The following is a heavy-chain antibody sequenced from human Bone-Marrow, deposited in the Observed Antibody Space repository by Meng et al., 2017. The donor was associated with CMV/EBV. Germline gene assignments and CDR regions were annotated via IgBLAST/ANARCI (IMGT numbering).Heavy chain of an antibody. V-gene: IGHV3-74*01. J-gene: IGHJ4*02. CDR1: GFTFRTYW. CDR3: ARDLKLEWLLYKSY. Sequence: ETLSLTCAVSGFTFRTYWMHWVRQAPGKGLVWVSRINSDGSSTSYADSVKGRFTISRDNAKNTLYLQMNSLRAEDTAVYYCARDLKLEWLLYKSYWGQGTLVTVSS. CDR2: INSDGSST. D-gene: IGHD3-3*01.